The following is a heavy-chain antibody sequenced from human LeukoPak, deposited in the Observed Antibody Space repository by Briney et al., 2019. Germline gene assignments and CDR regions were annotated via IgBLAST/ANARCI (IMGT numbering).Heavy chain of an antibody. V-gene: IGHV4-34*10. CDR2: IDHSGNT. D-gene: IGHD6-13*01. J-gene: IGHJ4*02. CDR3: ARTKRGIAAADAYFDY. CDR1: IGSFSGYH. Sequence: PSETLSLTCAVYIGSFSGYHWSWIRQPPGRGLEWIGEIDHSGNTKYNPSLKSRVTMSIDTSKNQFSLKLSSVTAADTAVYYCARTKRGIAAADAYFDYWGQGTLVTVSS.